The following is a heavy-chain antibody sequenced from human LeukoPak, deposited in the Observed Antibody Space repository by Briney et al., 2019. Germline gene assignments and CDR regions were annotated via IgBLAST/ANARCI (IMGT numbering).Heavy chain of an antibody. CDR3: AREGYYDSSGYYYPDY. CDR1: GFTFSSYA. J-gene: IGHJ4*02. CDR2: ISGSGGST. Sequence: SGGSLRLSCAASGFTFSSYAMSWVRQAPGKGLEWVSAISGSGGSTYYADSVKGRFTISRDNSKNTLYLQMNSLRAEDTAVYYCAREGYYDSSGYYYPDYWGQGTLVTVSS. D-gene: IGHD3-22*01. V-gene: IGHV3-23*01.